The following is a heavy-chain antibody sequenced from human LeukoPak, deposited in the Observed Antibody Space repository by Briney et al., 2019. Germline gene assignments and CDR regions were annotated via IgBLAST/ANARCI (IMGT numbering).Heavy chain of an antibody. CDR3: ARVGHYYDSSGYLNYYYYGMDV. CDR1: GFTFSSYG. D-gene: IGHD3-22*01. V-gene: IGHV3-33*01. J-gene: IGHJ6*02. Sequence: PGRSLRLSCAASGFTFSSYGMHWVRQAPGKGLEWVAVIWYDGSNKYHADSVKGRFTISRDNSKNTLYLQMNSLRAEDTAVYYCARVGHYYDSSGYLNYYYYGMDVWGQGTTVTVSS. CDR2: IWYDGSNK.